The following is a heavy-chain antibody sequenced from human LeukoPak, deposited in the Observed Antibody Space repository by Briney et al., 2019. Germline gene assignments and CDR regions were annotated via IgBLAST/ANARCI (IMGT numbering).Heavy chain of an antibody. Sequence: SETLSLTCIVSGGFINNFYWSWIRQPPGKGLEWIGYVSNSGNTNYNPSFRSRFTISVDTSKNQFSLKLTSVTAADAAVYFCARENYVFDIWGQGTMVTVSS. CDR3: ARENYVFDI. CDR1: GGFINNFY. V-gene: IGHV4-59*01. CDR2: VSNSGNT. J-gene: IGHJ3*02.